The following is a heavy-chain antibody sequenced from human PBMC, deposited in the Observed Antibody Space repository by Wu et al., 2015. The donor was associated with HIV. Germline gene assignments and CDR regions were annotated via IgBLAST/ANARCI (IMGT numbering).Heavy chain of an antibody. V-gene: IGHV1-8*01. CDR3: ARVSKPSAYCGGDCYSGY. Sequence: QVQLVQSGAEVKKPGASVKVSCKASGYTFTSYDINWVRQATGQGLEWMGWMNPNSGNTGYALKFQGRVTMTRNTSISTAYMELSSLRSEDTAVYYCARVSKPSAYCGGDCYSGYWGQGTLVTVSS. CDR2: MNPNSGNT. CDR1: GYTFTSYD. D-gene: IGHD2-21*02. J-gene: IGHJ4*02.